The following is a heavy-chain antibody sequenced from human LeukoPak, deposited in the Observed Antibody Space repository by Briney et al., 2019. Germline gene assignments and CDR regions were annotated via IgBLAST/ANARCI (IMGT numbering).Heavy chain of an antibody. Sequence: ALETLSLTCTVSGYSISSGYYWGWIRQPPGKGLEWIGSIYHSGSTYYNPSLKSRVTISVDTSKNQFSLKLSSVTAADTAVYYCASGTVVPAAPWGYFDYWGQGTLVTVSS. CDR1: GYSISSGYY. CDR3: ASGTVVPAAPWGYFDY. V-gene: IGHV4-38-2*02. D-gene: IGHD2-2*01. J-gene: IGHJ4*02. CDR2: IYHSGST.